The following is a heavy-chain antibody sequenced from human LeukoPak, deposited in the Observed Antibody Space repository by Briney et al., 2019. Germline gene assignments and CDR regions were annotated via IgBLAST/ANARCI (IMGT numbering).Heavy chain of an antibody. CDR3: AREPLMDYVWGT. D-gene: IGHD3-16*01. V-gene: IGHV4-39*07. Sequence: PSETLSLTCTVSGGSLSSSSYYWGWIRQPPGKGLEWIGSIYYSGSTYYNPSPKSRVTISVDTSKNQFSLKLSSVTAADTAVNYCAREPLMDYVWGTWGQGTLVTVSS. J-gene: IGHJ4*02. CDR2: IYYSGST. CDR1: GGSLSSSSYY.